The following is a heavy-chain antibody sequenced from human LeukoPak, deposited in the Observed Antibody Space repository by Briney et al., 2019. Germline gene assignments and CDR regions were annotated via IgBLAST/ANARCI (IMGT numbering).Heavy chain of an antibody. J-gene: IGHJ4*02. Sequence: PGGSLRLSCAASGFTFSSYGMHWVRQAPGKGLEGVAVIWYDGSNKYYADSVKGRFTISRDNSKNTLYLQMNSLRAEDTAVYYCAREGNSGYDHEDYFDYWGQGTLVTVSS. CDR1: GFTFSSYG. D-gene: IGHD5-12*01. CDR2: IWYDGSNK. CDR3: AREGNSGYDHEDYFDY. V-gene: IGHV3-33*01.